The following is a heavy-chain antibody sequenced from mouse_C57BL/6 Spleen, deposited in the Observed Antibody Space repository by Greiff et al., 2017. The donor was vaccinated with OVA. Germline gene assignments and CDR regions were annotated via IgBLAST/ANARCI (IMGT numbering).Heavy chain of an antibody. J-gene: IGHJ4*01. D-gene: IGHD2-3*01. Sequence: VKVVESGPGLVQPSQSLSITCTVSGFSLTSYGVHWVRQSPGKGLEWLGVIWSGGSTDYNAAFISRLSISKDNSKSQVFFKMNSLQADDTAIYYCASYDGYLDYYAMDYWGQGTSVTVSS. CDR1: GFSLTSYG. V-gene: IGHV2-2*01. CDR2: IWSGGST. CDR3: ASYDGYLDYYAMDY.